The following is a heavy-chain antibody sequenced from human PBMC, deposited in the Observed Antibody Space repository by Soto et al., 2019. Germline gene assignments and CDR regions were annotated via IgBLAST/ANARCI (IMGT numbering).Heavy chain of an antibody. CDR1: GFTFSSYA. D-gene: IGHD6-25*01. Sequence: PGGSLRLSCAASGFTFSSYAMHWVRQAPGKGLEWVAVISYDGSNKYYADSVKGRFTISRDNSKNTLYLQINSLRAEDSAVYYCAKDLNRSGWAASNFDYWGQGTLVTVSS. J-gene: IGHJ4*02. V-gene: IGHV3-30-3*01. CDR2: ISYDGSNK. CDR3: AKDLNRSGWAASNFDY.